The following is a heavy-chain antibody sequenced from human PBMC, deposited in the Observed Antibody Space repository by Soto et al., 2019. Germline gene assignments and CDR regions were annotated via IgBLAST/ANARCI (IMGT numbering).Heavy chain of an antibody. J-gene: IGHJ3*01. CDR3: ARDLATAGTA. Sequence: GGSLRLSCAASGFIFGSYWMHWVRQAPGKGLVWVSRTNSDGSSTSYADSVKGRFTISRDNAKNMLYLQMNSLRAEDTAVYYCARDLATAGTAWGQGTMVTVSS. D-gene: IGHD6-13*01. V-gene: IGHV3-74*01. CDR1: GFIFGSYW. CDR2: TNSDGSST.